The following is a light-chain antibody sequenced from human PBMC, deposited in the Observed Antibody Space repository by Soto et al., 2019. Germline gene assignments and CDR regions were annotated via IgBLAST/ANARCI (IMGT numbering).Light chain of an antibody. CDR2: ATS. J-gene: IGKJ5*01. V-gene: IGKV1-9*01. CDR1: LGINRF. Sequence: IQLTQSPSSLSASVGDRVTITCRASLGINRFLAWYQQKPGKAPELLIYATSTLQNGVPSRFSGSGFGTDFTLTISRLEPEDFALYYCQHYQSGHPIAFGQGTRLEIK. CDR3: QHYQSGHPIA.